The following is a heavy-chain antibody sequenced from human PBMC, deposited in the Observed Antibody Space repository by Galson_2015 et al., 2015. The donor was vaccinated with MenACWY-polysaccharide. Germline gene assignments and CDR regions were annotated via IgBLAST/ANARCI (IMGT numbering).Heavy chain of an antibody. D-gene: IGHD1-26*01. CDR2: IWHDGHVK. CDR1: GFTLSHYG. J-gene: IGHJ6*03. Sequence: SLRLSCAAPGFTLSHYGMHWVRQAPGRGLEWVAVIWHDGHVKYYADSVKGRFTISRDNSRSTLHLEMNSLRVEDTAVYYCERDRGREAHMGVWGKGTTVIVSS. CDR3: ERDRGREAHMGV. V-gene: IGHV3-33*01.